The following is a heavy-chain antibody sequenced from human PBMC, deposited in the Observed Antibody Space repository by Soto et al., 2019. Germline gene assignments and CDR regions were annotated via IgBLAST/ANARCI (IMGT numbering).Heavy chain of an antibody. V-gene: IGHV3-23*01. CDR3: GKSRGRGTTSWDFDY. J-gene: IGHJ4*02. CDR1: GFTFSGYA. D-gene: IGHD3-22*01. CDR2: IHGGGNSA. Sequence: EVQLLESGGDLVQPGRSLRLSCAASGFTFSGYAMSWVRQAPGKGLEWVSVIHGGGNSAYYADSVKGRFTISRDNSKKTLYVQMTSLIGEDPAVYYRGKSRGRGTTSWDFDYWGQGALGTVSS.